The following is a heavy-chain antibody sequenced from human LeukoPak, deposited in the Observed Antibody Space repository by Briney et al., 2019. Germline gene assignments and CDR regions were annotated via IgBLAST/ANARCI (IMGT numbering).Heavy chain of an antibody. J-gene: IGHJ4*02. D-gene: IGHD3-22*01. CDR2: VWYDGSNK. CDR1: GFIFSNYG. CDR3: ARAAGLYYYDSSGLDY. Sequence: GGSLRLSCAASGFIFSNYGMHWVRQAPGKGLEWVAVVWYDGSNKYYADSVKGRFTISRDNSKNMLYLQMNSLRAEDTAVYYCARAAGLYYYDSSGLDYWGQGTLVTVSS. V-gene: IGHV3-33*01.